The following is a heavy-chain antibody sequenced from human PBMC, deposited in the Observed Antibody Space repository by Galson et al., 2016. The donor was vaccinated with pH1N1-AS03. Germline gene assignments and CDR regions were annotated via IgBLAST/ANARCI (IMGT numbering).Heavy chain of an antibody. CDR3: ANPRASGTTMVTRLDY. J-gene: IGHJ4*02. CDR2: ISGADLST. CDR1: GFTFSTYA. D-gene: IGHD5-18*01. Sequence: PLRLSCAASGFTFSTYAMSWVRQAPGKGLEWVSSISGADLSTYYADSVKGRFTVSRDNSKNTLYLQMNGLRAEDTAIYYCANPRASGTTMVTRLDYWGQGILVTVSS. V-gene: IGHV3-23*01.